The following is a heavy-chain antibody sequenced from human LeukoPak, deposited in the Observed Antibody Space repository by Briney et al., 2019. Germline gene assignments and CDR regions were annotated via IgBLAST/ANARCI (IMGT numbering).Heavy chain of an antibody. D-gene: IGHD3-22*01. CDR2: ISANGGFI. J-gene: IGHJ3*02. Sequence: GGSLRLSCAVSGFNFDDYAIHWVGQVQGKGLEWVAGISANGGFISYGESVKGRFTISRDNPRNSVFLQMNFLRAEDMAMYFCTKEVQRWHSYFYRPSYALDIWGQGTMVSVSS. CDR3: TKEVQRWHSYFYRPSYALDI. CDR1: GFNFDDYA. V-gene: IGHV3-9*03.